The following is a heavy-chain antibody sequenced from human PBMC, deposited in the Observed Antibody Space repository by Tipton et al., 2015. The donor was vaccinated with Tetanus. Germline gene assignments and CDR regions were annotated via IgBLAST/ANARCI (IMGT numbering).Heavy chain of an antibody. V-gene: IGHV3-23*01. Sequence: SLRLSCTASGFTFGNFAMHWVRQAPAKGLEWVSGISGSGDSTYYADSVKGRFTISRDNSKLYLQMNSLRAEDRAVYYCAKSRASSHYRGAFEIWGQGTMVTVSS. CDR2: ISGSGDST. CDR1: GFTFGNFA. CDR3: AKSRASSHYRGAFEI. J-gene: IGHJ3*02. D-gene: IGHD3-10*01.